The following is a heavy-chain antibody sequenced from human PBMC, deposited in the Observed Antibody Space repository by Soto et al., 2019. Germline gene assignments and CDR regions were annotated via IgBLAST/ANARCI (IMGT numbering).Heavy chain of an antibody. D-gene: IGHD4-17*01. CDR2: ISHSGTV. CDR1: SVSITSSNW. CDR3: ARDSDGFDY. J-gene: IGHJ4*02. V-gene: IGHV4-4*02. Sequence: QVRLQESGPGLVKPSETVSLTCDVSSVSITSSNWWTWVRQPPGKGLEWIGKISHSGTVNYTATLRRRVITSVDKPKTQSSLKLMSVPAADTAVYYCARDSDGFDYWGQGILVTVSS.